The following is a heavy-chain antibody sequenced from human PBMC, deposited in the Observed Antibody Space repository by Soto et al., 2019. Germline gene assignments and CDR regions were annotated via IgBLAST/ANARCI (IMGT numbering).Heavy chain of an antibody. V-gene: IGHV1-8*01. Sequence: ASVKVSCKASGYAFASHDINWVRQASGQGPEWMGWMNPNSGSTGYAQKFQGRVTLTRNTSITTAYMEVSSLGSEDTAVYYCARGIESYSSGWYYFDYWGQGTLVTVSS. D-gene: IGHD6-19*01. J-gene: IGHJ4*02. CDR3: ARGIESYSSGWYYFDY. CDR1: GYAFASHD. CDR2: MNPNSGST.